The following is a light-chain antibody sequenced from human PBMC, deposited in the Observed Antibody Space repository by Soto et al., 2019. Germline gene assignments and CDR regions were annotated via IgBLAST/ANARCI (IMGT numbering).Light chain of an antibody. CDR3: QQYGTSPPLT. J-gene: IGKJ4*01. CDR2: GAS. Sequence: EIVFTQSPDTLSLSPGERATLSCRASQSVSSGYLAWYQHKPGQAPRLLIYGASIRPTGIPDRFSGSGSATDFTLTISRLEPDDFAVYYCQQYGTSPPLTFGGGTKV. V-gene: IGKV3-20*01. CDR1: QSVSSGY.